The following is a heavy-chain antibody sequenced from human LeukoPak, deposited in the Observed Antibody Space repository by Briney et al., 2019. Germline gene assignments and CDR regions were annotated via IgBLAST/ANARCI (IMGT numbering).Heavy chain of an antibody. CDR1: GFTFSSYS. D-gene: IGHD1-26*01. CDR2: ISSSSSYI. CDR3: AKGLELLPDY. Sequence: PGGSLRLSCAASGFTFSSYSMNWVRQAPGKGLEWVSSISSSSSYIYYADSVKGRFTISRDNSKNTLYVQMNSLRAEDTAVYYCAKGLELLPDYWGQGTLVTVSS. J-gene: IGHJ4*02. V-gene: IGHV3-21*01.